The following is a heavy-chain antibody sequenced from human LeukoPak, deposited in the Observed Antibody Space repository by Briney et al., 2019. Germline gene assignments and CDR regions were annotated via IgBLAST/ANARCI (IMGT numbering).Heavy chain of an antibody. D-gene: IGHD3-22*01. V-gene: IGHV3-23*01. CDR3: AKVRYYYDSSGYQY. Sequence: GGTLRLSCAASGFTFSNFGMSWVRQAPGKGLEWVSSISGSGGSTYYADSVKGRFTISRDNSKNTLYLQMNSLRAEDTAVYYCAKVRYYYDSSGYQYWGQGTLVTVSS. CDR2: ISGSGGST. J-gene: IGHJ4*02. CDR1: GFTFSNFG.